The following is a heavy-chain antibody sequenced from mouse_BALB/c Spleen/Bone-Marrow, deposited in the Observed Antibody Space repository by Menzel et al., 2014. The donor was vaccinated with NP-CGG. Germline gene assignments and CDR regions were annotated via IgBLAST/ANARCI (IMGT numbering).Heavy chain of an antibody. V-gene: IGHV5-17*02. CDR2: ISSGSSTI. D-gene: IGHD2-14*01. J-gene: IGHJ2*01. CDR3: ARDVPLYDVGYFDY. CDR1: GFTFSSFG. Sequence: DVKLVESGGGLVQPGGSRKLSCAASGFTFSSFGMHWVRQAPEKGLEWVAYISSGSSTIYYADTVKGRFTISRDNPKNXLFLQMTSLRSEDTAMYYCARDVPLYDVGYFDYWGQGTTLTVSS.